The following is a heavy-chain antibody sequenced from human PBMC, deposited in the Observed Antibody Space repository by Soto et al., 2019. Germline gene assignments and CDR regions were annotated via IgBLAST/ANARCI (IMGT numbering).Heavy chain of an antibody. V-gene: IGHV1-2*04. J-gene: IGHJ4*02. CDR1: GYTFTGYY. D-gene: IGHD4-17*01. Sequence: ASVKVSCKASGYTFTGYYMHWVRQAPGQGLEWMGWINPNSGGTNYAQKFQGWVTMTRDTSISTAYMELSRLRSDDTAVYYCARSDYGDYHGSFDYWGQGTLVTVSS. CDR2: INPNSGGT. CDR3: ARSDYGDYHGSFDY.